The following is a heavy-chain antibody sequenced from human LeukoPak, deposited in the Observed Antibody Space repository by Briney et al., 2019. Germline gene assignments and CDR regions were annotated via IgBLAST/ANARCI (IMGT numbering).Heavy chain of an antibody. CDR2: ITSSSSHM. V-gene: IGHV3-21*01. Sequence: GGSLRLSCAASGFTLSTYTMNWVRQAPGKGLEWVSSITSSSSHMYYADSVKGRFTISRDNAENSLYLQMNSLTAEDTAVYYCARGRYYDSSGYYRYYGLDVWGQGTTVTVSS. D-gene: IGHD3-22*01. CDR3: ARGRYYDSSGYYRYYGLDV. J-gene: IGHJ6*02. CDR1: GFTLSTYT.